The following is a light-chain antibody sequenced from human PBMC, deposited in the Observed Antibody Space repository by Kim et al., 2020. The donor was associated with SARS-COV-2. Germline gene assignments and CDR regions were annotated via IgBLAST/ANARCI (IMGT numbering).Light chain of an antibody. CDR3: QQRSYWPLT. CDR1: QSVSNY. V-gene: IGKV3-11*01. Sequence: EIVLTQSPATLSLSPGERATLSCRASQSVSNYLAWYQQKLGQAPRLLIYDASNRATGIPARFSGSGSGTDFTLTISSLEPEDFAVYYCQQRSYWPLTFGGGTKVDIK. CDR2: DAS. J-gene: IGKJ4*01.